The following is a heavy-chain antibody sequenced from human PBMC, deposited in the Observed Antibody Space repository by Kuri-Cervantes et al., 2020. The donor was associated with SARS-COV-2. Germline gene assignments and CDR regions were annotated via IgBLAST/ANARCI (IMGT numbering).Heavy chain of an antibody. D-gene: IGHD4-23*01. CDR1: GYSFTNYW. CDR3: ARSLNGGNSGFDY. Sequence: GGSLRLSCKGSGYSFTNYWIGWVRQMPGKCLEWMGIFYPGDSDTRYSPSFRGQVTISADKSISTAYLQWSSLKATDTAMYYCARSLNGGNSGFDYWGQGTLVTGLL. CDR2: FYPGDSDT. V-gene: IGHV5-51*01. J-gene: IGHJ4*02.